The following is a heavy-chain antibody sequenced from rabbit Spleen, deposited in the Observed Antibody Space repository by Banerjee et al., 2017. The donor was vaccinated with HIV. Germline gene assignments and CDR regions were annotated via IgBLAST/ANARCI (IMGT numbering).Heavy chain of an antibody. CDR3: ARDLIAVIGWNFNL. D-gene: IGHD1-1*01. Sequence: QEQLEESGGDLVKPEGSLKLTCTASGFSFSSSYWMCWVRQAPGKGLEWIACIRGGSSGKSVYASWAKGRFTMSRTSSTTVTLQMTSLTAADTATYFCARDLIAVIGWNFNLWGQGTLVTVS. V-gene: IGHV1S45*01. CDR2: IRGGSSGKS. J-gene: IGHJ4*01. CDR1: GFSFSSSYW.